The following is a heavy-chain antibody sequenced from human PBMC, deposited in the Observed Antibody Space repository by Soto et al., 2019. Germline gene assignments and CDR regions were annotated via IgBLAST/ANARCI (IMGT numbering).Heavy chain of an antibody. V-gene: IGHV4-34*01. CDR1: GGSFRNYY. D-gene: IGHD1-1*01. J-gene: IGHJ5*02. CDR3: ARAERYPRYWFDP. CDR2: VNHSGEA. Sequence: SETLSLTCGVYGGSFRNYYWIWVRQPPGKGLEWIGEVNHSGEATYNPSLQSRVSIPLDTSNNHFSLKMTSVTAADTAIYFCARAERYPRYWFDPCDHLSQFTVSS.